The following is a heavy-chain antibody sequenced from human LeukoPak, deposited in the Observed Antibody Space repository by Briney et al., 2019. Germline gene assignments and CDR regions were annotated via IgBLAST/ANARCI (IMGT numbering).Heavy chain of an antibody. V-gene: IGHV4-38-2*02. J-gene: IGHJ4*02. CDR3: ARARTQLGEYYFDY. Sequence: SETLSLTCTVSGYSISSGYYWGWIRQPPGKGLEGIGSIYHSGSTYYNPSLKSRVTISVDTSKNQFSLKLSSVTAADTAVYYCARARTQLGEYYFDYWGQGTLVTVSS. CDR2: IYHSGST. D-gene: IGHD5-18*01. CDR1: GYSISSGYY.